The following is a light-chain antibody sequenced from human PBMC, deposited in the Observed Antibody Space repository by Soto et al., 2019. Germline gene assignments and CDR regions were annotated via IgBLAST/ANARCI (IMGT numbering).Light chain of an antibody. Sequence: EIVLTQSPATLSLSPGERATLSCRASQIVGSYFAWYQQKPGQAPRLLIYDAFSMATGIPARFSGSGSGTDFTLTISSLEPEDFAVYFCQQRRSWPLTFGGGTMVEIK. V-gene: IGKV3-11*01. CDR3: QQRRSWPLT. J-gene: IGKJ4*01. CDR1: QIVGSY. CDR2: DAF.